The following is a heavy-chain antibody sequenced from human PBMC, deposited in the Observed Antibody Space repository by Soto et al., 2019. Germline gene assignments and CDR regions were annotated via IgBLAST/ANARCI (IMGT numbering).Heavy chain of an antibody. Sequence: LGESLKISCKGSGYSFTSFWIGWVRKMPGKGLEGMVIIYPGDSDTRYSPSFQGQVTISADKSINTTYLQWSSLKASDTAIYYCARQAAAGKYYYAMDVWGQGTTVTVSS. J-gene: IGHJ6*02. D-gene: IGHD6-13*01. CDR3: ARQAAAGKYYYAMDV. V-gene: IGHV5-51*01. CDR2: IYPGDSDT. CDR1: GYSFTSFW.